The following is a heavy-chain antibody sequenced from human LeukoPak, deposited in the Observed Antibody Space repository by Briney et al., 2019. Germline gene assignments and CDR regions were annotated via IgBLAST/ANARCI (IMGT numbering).Heavy chain of an antibody. D-gene: IGHD2-15*01. J-gene: IGHJ4*02. V-gene: IGHV3-74*01. Sequence: PGGSLRLSCAASGFTFSDFWMHWVRQAPGKGLVWVSRINTDGSSTRYADSVKGRFTISRDNAKSTLYLQMNSLRAEDTAVYYCARGWVEKDYWGQGTLVTVSS. CDR3: ARGWVEKDY. CDR1: GFTFSDFW. CDR2: INTDGSST.